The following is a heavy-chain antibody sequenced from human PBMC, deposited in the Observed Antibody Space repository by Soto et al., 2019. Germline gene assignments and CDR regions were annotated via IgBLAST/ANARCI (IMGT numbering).Heavy chain of an antibody. J-gene: IGHJ4*02. V-gene: IGHV1-69*13. CDR3: AGTIDIVVVPAAPMYFDY. CDR1: GGTFSSYA. D-gene: IGHD2-2*01. Sequence: SVKVSCKASGGTFSSYAISWVRQAPGQGLAWMGGIIPIFGTANYAQKFQGRVTITADESTSTAYMELSSLRSEDTAVYYCAGTIDIVVVPAAPMYFDYWGQGTLVTVSS. CDR2: IIPIFGTA.